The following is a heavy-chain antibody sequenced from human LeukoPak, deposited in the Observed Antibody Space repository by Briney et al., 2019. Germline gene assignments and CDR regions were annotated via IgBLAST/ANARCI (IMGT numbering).Heavy chain of an antibody. CDR2: INPNSGGT. Sequence: ASVKVSCKASGYTFTGYYMHWVRQAPGQGLEWMGWINPNSGGTNYAQKFQGRVTMTRDTSISTAYTELSRLRSDDTAVYYCARDTIAVAGPHYYYYYGMDVWGQGTTVTVSS. V-gene: IGHV1-2*02. J-gene: IGHJ6*02. CDR3: ARDTIAVAGPHYYYYYGMDV. D-gene: IGHD6-19*01. CDR1: GYTFTGYY.